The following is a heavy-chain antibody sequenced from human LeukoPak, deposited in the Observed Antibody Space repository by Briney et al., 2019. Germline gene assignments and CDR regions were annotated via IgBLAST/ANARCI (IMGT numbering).Heavy chain of an antibody. CDR1: GFTFSSYA. CDR2: IYSEGTT. V-gene: IGHV3-53*01. D-gene: IGHD1-26*01. J-gene: IGHJ6*02. CDR3: ARESRLRRENYYYGLDV. Sequence: GGSLRLSCAASGFTFSSYAMSWVRRAPGKGLEWVSLIYSEGTTYYADSVKGRFTISRDTSKNTLYLQMNSLRADDTAVYYCARESRLRRENYYYGLDVWGQGTTVTVSS.